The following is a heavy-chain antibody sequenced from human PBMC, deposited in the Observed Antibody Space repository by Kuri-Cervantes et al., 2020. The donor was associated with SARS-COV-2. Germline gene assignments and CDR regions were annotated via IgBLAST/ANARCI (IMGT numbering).Heavy chain of an antibody. CDR1: GASISSSSNY. D-gene: IGHD3-16*01. V-gene: IGHV4-39*07. Sequence: GSLRLSWTVAGASISSSSNYWGWIRKHPWKGLEWIGSIYYRGSTYYNPSLKSRVSISVDTSKNQCSLKLSSVTGADTAVYYCARVIPGYCYMDVWGKGNTVTVSS. J-gene: IGHJ6*03. CDR2: IYYRGST. CDR3: ARVIPGYCYMDV.